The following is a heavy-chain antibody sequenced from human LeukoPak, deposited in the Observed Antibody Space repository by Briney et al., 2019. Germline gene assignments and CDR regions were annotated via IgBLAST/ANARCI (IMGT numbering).Heavy chain of an antibody. Sequence: PGRSLRLSCAASGFTFSSYGMHWVRQAPGKGLEWVAVIWYDGSNKYYADSVKGRFTISRDNSKSTLYLQMNSLRAEDTAVYYCAKDGYCSSTSCYLDAFDIWGQGTMVTVSS. D-gene: IGHD2-2*03. V-gene: IGHV3-33*06. J-gene: IGHJ3*02. CDR1: GFTFSSYG. CDR2: IWYDGSNK. CDR3: AKDGYCSSTSCYLDAFDI.